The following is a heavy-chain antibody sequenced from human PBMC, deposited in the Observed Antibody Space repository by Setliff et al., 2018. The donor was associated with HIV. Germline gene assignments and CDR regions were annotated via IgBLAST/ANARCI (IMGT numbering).Heavy chain of an antibody. J-gene: IGHJ3*02. V-gene: IGHV4-59*01. D-gene: IGHD1-1*01. Sequence: PSETLSLTCTVSGVSITTYYWSWIRQTPGKGLEWIGYIYYIGSVIYNYSFESRVAMTLDMSKSQFSLSLRSLTAADTAVYYCASWHGVQEAFEIWGQGTKVTVSS. CDR2: IYYIGSV. CDR1: GVSITTYY. CDR3: ASWHGVQEAFEI.